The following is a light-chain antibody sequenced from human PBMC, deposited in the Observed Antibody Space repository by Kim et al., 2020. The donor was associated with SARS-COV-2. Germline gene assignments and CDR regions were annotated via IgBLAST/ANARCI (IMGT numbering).Light chain of an antibody. J-gene: IGLJ1*01. CDR1: SCDVGRYNR. CDR3: NSYTSTYRYV. Sequence: LTQPPSVSGSPGQSVTISCTGTSCDVGRYNRVSWYQQPPGTAPKLIIYEVTNRPSGVPDRFSGSKSGNVASLTISGLRAEDEADYYCNSYTSTYRYVFGSGTKVTVL. V-gene: IGLV2-18*02. CDR2: EVT.